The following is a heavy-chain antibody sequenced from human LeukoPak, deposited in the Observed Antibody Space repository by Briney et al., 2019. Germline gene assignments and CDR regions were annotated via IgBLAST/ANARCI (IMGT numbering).Heavy chain of an antibody. CDR3: ARGYNYAIYYFDY. Sequence: GESLQISGKCSGYSFTTYWIGWVRHMPGKGLEWMGIIHPGDSEPRYSPSFQGQVTISADKSINTAYRQWSSLKASDTAMYYCARGYNYAIYYFDYWGQGTLVTVSS. CDR1: GYSFTTYW. V-gene: IGHV5-51*01. CDR2: IHPGDSEP. D-gene: IGHD5-18*01. J-gene: IGHJ4*02.